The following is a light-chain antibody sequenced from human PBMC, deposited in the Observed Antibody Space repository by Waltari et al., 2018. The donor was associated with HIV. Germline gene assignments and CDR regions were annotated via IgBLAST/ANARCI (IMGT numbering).Light chain of an antibody. V-gene: IGLV3-21*02. CDR2: NGS. CDR1: NIASNS. Sequence: SYVLTQSPSVSVAPGQTASITCGGNNIASNSVHWYQQKAGQAPVLVVYNGSDRPSGIPERFSGSRSGNTATLTISRVEAGDEADYYCHVWDRSSDHHVFGPGTKVTVL. CDR3: HVWDRSSDHHV. J-gene: IGLJ1*01.